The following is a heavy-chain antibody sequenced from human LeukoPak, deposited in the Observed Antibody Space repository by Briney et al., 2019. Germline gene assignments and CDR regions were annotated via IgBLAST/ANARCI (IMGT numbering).Heavy chain of an antibody. J-gene: IGHJ4*02. D-gene: IGHD3-10*01. CDR2: ISAYNGNT. CDR1: GCTFTSYG. V-gene: IGHV1-18*01. CDR3: ARVGPMVRGAIRRTDY. Sequence: ASVKVSCKASGCTFTSYGISWVRQAPGQGLEWMGWISAYNGNTNYAQKLQGRVTMTTDTSTSTAYMELRSLRSDDTAVYYCARVGPMVRGAIRRTDYWGQGTLVTVSS.